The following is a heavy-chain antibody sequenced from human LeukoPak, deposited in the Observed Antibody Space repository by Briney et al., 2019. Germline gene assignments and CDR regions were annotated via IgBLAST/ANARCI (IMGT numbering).Heavy chain of an antibody. Sequence: SETLSLTCTVSGGCISSGSYYWSWIRQPAGKGLERIGRIYTSGSTNYNPSLKSRVTISVDTSKNQFSLKLSSVTAADTAVYYCARERWGRGIDAFDIWGQGTMVTVSS. J-gene: IGHJ3*02. D-gene: IGHD2-21*02. CDR2: IYTSGST. V-gene: IGHV4-61*02. CDR1: GGCISSGSYY. CDR3: ARERWGRGIDAFDI.